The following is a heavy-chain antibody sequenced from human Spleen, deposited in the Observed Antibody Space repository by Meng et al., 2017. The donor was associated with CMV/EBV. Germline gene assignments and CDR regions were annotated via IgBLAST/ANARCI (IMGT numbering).Heavy chain of an antibody. V-gene: IGHV3-7*01. CDR1: GLIFRNSW. Sequence: GGSLRLSCSASGLIFRNSWMNWVRQAPGKGLEWVADIKHDGSAKYYVDSVKARFTISRDNGKKSLYLQMNSLRVEDTAVYYCGRSERWAGGATAIDYWGQGTLVTVSS. CDR2: IKHDGSAK. D-gene: IGHD1-26*01. J-gene: IGHJ4*02. CDR3: GRSERWAGGATAIDY.